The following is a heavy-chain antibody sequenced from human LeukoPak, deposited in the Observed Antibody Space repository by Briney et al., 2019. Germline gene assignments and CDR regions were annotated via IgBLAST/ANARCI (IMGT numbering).Heavy chain of an antibody. V-gene: IGHV4-34*01. Sequence: SETLSLTCAVYGGSFSGYYWSWIRQPPGKGLEWIGGINHSGSTNYNPSLKSRVTISVDTSKNQFSLKLSSVTAADTAVYYCARDPTMVRGPGVSYYYYYYMDVWGKGTTVTVSS. D-gene: IGHD3-10*01. J-gene: IGHJ6*03. CDR1: GGSFSGYY. CDR3: ARDPTMVRGPGVSYYYYYYMDV. CDR2: INHSGST.